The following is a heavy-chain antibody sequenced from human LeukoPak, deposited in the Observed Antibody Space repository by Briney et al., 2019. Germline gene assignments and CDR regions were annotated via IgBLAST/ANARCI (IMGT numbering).Heavy chain of an antibody. V-gene: IGHV4-39*01. J-gene: IGHJ5*02. CDR3: ARHYGP. Sequence: PSETLSLTCTVSGGSISGSSYFWGWIRLPPGKGLEWIGSIYYSGSTYYNPSLKSRVTISVDTSKNQFSLKLSSVTAADTAMYYCARHYGPWGQGTLVTVSS. CDR1: GGSISGSSYF. D-gene: IGHD3-16*01. CDR2: IYYSGST.